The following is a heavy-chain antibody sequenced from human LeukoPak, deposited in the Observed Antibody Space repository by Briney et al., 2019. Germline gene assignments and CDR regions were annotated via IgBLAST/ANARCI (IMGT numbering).Heavy chain of an antibody. CDR1: GGSISSGGYR. V-gene: IGHV4-31*11. CDR2: INYSGST. D-gene: IGHD2-21*01. CDR3: AREMDAHPRIVV. J-gene: IGHJ1*01. Sequence: SETLSLTCAVSGGSISSGGYRWTWIRQYPGKGLEWIGYINYSGSTYYNPSLKSRVIISVDTSKNQFSLNLNSVTAADTAVYYCAREMDAHPRIVVWGQGTLVTVSS.